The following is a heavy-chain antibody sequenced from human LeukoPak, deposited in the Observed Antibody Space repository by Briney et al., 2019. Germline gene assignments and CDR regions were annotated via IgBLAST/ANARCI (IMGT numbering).Heavy chain of an antibody. CDR1: GFTFSSYG. J-gene: IGHJ4*02. CDR2: ISGSGGST. D-gene: IGHD2-15*01. V-gene: IGHV3-23*01. Sequence: SGGTLRLSCAASGFTFSSYGMSWVRQAPGKGLEWVSAISGSGGSTYYADSVKGRFTISRDNSKNTLYLHMNGLRAEDTAVYYCAKSLVVAATFDYWGQGTLVTVSS. CDR3: AKSLVVAATFDY.